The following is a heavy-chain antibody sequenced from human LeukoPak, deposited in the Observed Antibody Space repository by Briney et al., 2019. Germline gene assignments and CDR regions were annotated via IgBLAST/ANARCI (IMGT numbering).Heavy chain of an antibody. V-gene: IGHV1-69*06. CDR2: IIPIFGTA. CDR3: ARGWFGELFGLAFDI. Sequence: SVKVSCKASGGTFISYAISWVRQAPGQGLEWMGGIIPIFGTANYAQKFQGRVTITADKSTSTAYMELSSLRSEDTAVYYCARGWFGELFGLAFDIWGQGTMVTVSS. CDR1: GGTFISYA. D-gene: IGHD3-10*01. J-gene: IGHJ3*02.